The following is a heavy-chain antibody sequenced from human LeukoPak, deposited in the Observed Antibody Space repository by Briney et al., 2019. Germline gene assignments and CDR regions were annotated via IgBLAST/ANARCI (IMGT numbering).Heavy chain of an antibody. D-gene: IGHD1-26*01. CDR1: GFTFSSYA. Sequence: PGGSLRLSCAASGFTFSSYAMSWVRQAPGKGLKWVSTINDNGDGTYYADSVKGRFTISRDNSYNTVSLQMNSLRDEDTGVYYCAKGGGGYGYFDYWGQGTLVTVSS. CDR3: AKGGGGYGYFDY. CDR2: INDNGDGT. V-gene: IGHV3-23*01. J-gene: IGHJ4*02.